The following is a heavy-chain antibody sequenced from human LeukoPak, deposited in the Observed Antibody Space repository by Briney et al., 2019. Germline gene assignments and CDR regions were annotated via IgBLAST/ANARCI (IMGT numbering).Heavy chain of an antibody. CDR3: ARAVHPHPIAAAAF. CDR1: GFTFSSYA. Sequence: GGSLRLSCAASGFTFSSYAMSWVRQAPGKGLEWVSSISSSSSYIYYADSVKGRFTISRDNAKNSLYLQMNSLRAEDTAVYYCARAVHPHPIAAAAFWGQGTLVTVSS. D-gene: IGHD6-13*01. V-gene: IGHV3-21*01. CDR2: ISSSSSYI. J-gene: IGHJ4*02.